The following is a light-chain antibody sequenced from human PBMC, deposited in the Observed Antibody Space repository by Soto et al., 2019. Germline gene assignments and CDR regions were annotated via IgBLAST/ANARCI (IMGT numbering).Light chain of an antibody. J-gene: IGKJ1*01. Sequence: DIQMTQSPSTLSASVGDRVTITCRASQSISSWLAWYQQKPGKAPKLLIYAASSLESGVPSRFSGSGSGTEFILTISSLQPEDFATYYCQQYNSYQGTFGQGTKEEIK. V-gene: IGKV1-5*01. CDR2: AAS. CDR3: QQYNSYQGT. CDR1: QSISSW.